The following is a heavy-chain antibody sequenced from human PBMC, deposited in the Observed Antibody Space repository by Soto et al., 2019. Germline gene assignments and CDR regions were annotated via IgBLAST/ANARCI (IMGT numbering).Heavy chain of an antibody. CDR1: GGSISSYY. D-gene: IGHD3-10*01. Sequence: QVQLQESGPGLVKPSETLSLTCTVSGGSISSYYWSWVRQPPGKGQQLIGYIYVSGSTNYNHSLKSRVTLSVDTSKNQFSLKLSSVTAADTAVYYCARLMVRGYDAFDIWGQGTMVTVSS. CDR3: ARLMVRGYDAFDI. CDR2: IYVSGST. V-gene: IGHV4-59*01. J-gene: IGHJ3*02.